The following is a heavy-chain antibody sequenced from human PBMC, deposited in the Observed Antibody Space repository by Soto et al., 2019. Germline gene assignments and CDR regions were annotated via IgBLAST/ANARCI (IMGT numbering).Heavy chain of an antibody. V-gene: IGHV1-18*04. J-gene: IGHJ3*02. Sequence: ASVNVSCKASGSTFTSYGISWVRQAPGQGLEWMGWISAYNGNTNYAQKLQGRVTMTTDTSTSTAYMELRSLRSDDTAVYYCARDGKGHDAFDIWGQGTMVTVSS. CDR3: ARDGKGHDAFDI. CDR2: ISAYNGNT. CDR1: GSTFTSYG.